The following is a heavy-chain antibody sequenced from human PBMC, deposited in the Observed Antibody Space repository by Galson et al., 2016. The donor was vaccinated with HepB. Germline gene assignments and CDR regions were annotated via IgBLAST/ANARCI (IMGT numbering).Heavy chain of an antibody. D-gene: IGHD3-3*01. CDR3: ARATTESIYGHFDY. CDR2: ISGSGYYV. J-gene: IGHJ4*01. Sequence: SLRLSCAASGFSFSSYSLRWVRQAPGKGLEWVASISGSGYYVFYADSVKGRFTISRDSANNSQSLQMNSLRVEDTALYFCARATTESIYGHFDYWGHGTLVSVSS. CDR1: GFSFSSYS. V-gene: IGHV3-21*01.